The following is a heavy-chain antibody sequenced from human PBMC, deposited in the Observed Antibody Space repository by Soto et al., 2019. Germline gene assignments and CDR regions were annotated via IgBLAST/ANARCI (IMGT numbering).Heavy chain of an antibody. CDR3: ARGPHSSSAFDI. J-gene: IGHJ3*02. CDR2: MSPDSGDT. V-gene: IGHV1-8*01. D-gene: IGHD2-15*01. CDR1: EYTFTSFD. Sequence: QVQLVQSGAEVKKPGASVKVSCKASEYTFTSFDINWVRQAAGPGLEWMGWMSPDSGDTGYAQRFQGRVTMTRTSSISTAYMELSSLRSDDTAVYYCARGPHSSSAFDIWGQGTVVTVSS.